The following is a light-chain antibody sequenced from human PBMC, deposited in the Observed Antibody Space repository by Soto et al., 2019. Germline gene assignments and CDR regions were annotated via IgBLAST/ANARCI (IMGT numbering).Light chain of an antibody. J-gene: IGLJ2*01. CDR3: AAWDDGLSGRVV. Sequence: QSVLTQPPSASGTPGQRVTISCSGSRSNIGSNYVYWYQQLPGTAPKLLIYRNNQRPSGVPDRFSGSKSGTSASLAVSGLRSEDEAYYYCAAWDDGLSGRVVFGGGTKLTVL. CDR1: RSNIGSNY. V-gene: IGLV1-47*01. CDR2: RNN.